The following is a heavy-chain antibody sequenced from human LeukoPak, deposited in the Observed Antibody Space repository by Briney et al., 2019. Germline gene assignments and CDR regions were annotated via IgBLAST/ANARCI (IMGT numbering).Heavy chain of an antibody. CDR2: VYYSGST. CDR3: ARERYNNSWFAGS. Sequence: SETLSLTCTVSGGSISGYYWNWIRQTPGKGLEWIGYVYYSGSTNYNPSLKSRVTISVDTPKNQFSLKLSSVSAADTAVYYCARERYNNSWFAGSWGQGTLVTVSS. D-gene: IGHD6-13*01. V-gene: IGHV4-59*01. J-gene: IGHJ4*02. CDR1: GGSISGYY.